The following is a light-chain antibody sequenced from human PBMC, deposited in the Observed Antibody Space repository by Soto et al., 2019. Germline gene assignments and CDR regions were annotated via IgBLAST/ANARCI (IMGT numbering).Light chain of an antibody. CDR1: SSDVGGYNY. CDR3: SSYTSTTTPVL. CDR2: EVS. V-gene: IGLV2-8*01. Sequence: QSALTQPPSASGSPGQSVTISCTGTSSDVGGYNYVSWYQQNPGKAPKLMIYEVSKRPSGVPDRFSGSKSGNTASLTISGLQAEDEADYYCSSYTSTTTPVLFGGGTKLTVL. J-gene: IGLJ2*01.